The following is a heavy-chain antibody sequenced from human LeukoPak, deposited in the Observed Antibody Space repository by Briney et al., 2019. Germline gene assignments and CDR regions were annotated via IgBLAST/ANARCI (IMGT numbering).Heavy chain of an antibody. CDR3: AIMHPYYDGNGYWVQ. J-gene: IGHJ4*02. CDR1: GFTFSSYA. V-gene: IGHV3-23*01. D-gene: IGHD3-22*01. Sequence: GESLRLPCAASGFTFSSYAMSWVRQAPGKGLEWVSGISVSGGSTAYADSVKGRFTISRDNPRNTLHMQMNSLRAEDTALYYCAIMHPYYDGNGYWVQWGQGTLVTVSS. CDR2: ISVSGGST.